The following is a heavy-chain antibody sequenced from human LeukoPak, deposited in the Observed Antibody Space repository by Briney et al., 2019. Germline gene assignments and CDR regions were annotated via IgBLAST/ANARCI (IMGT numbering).Heavy chain of an antibody. V-gene: IGHV1-2*02. D-gene: IGHD3-22*01. CDR3: ARAGHNSNSGGYDF. Sequence: ASVKVSCKPSGYTFIDHYLHWVRQAPGQGLESLGWIDPDTGDTNYPQKFQGRATMTRDTSSSTAHMELNGLRSDDTAVYYCARAGHNSNSGGYDFWGLGTLVTVSS. J-gene: IGHJ4*02. CDR2: IDPDTGDT. CDR1: GYTFIDHY.